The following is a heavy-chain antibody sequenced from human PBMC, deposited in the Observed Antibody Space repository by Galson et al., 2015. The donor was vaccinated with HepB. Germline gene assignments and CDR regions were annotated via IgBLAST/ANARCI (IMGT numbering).Heavy chain of an antibody. D-gene: IGHD5-24*01. J-gene: IGHJ4*02. V-gene: IGHV4-4*02. CDR2: VSHSGLT. CDR3: AVGGDGYNFES. Sequence: GDSISSSNWWSWVRQPPGKGLEWIGEVSHSGLTNYNPSLRSRVTISVDKSKNQFFLKLSSVTAADTAVYYCAVGGDGYNFESWGQGTLATVSS. CDR1: GDSISSSNW.